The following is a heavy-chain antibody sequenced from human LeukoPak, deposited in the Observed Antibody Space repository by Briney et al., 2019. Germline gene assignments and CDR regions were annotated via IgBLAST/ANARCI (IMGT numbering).Heavy chain of an antibody. V-gene: IGHV3-49*04. CDR2: IRSKAYGGTT. CDR1: GFTFGDYA. Sequence: PGRSLGLSCTASGFTFGDYAMSWVRQAPGKGLEWVGFIRSKAYGGTTEYAASVKGRFTISRDDSKSIAYLQMNSLKTEDTAVYYCTRAPSGYDPNWFDPWGQGTLVTVSS. CDR3: TRAPSGYDPNWFDP. J-gene: IGHJ5*02. D-gene: IGHD5-12*01.